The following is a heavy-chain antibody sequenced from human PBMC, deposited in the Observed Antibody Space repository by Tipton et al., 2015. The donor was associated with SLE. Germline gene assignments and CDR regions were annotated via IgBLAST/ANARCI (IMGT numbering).Heavy chain of an antibody. CDR1: DDSFSSYY. J-gene: IGHJ4*02. CDR3: ARLGGDRFDFDY. D-gene: IGHD2-21*01. Sequence: TLSLTCTVSDDSFSSYYWSWIRQFPVKGLEWLGYIDHSGSTKCNPSLNSRVTLSVDTSKNLFSLKLTSVTAADTAVYFCARLGGDRFDFDYWGQGTLVTVSS. V-gene: IGHV4-59*01. CDR2: IDHSGST.